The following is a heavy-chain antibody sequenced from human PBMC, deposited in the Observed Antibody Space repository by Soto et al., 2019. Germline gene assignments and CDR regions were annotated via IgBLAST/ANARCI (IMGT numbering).Heavy chain of an antibody. V-gene: IGHV6-1*01. Sequence: QVQLQQSGPGLVKPSQTLSLTCAISGDSVSSNSAAWNWIRQSPSRGLEWLGRTYYRSKWYNDCAVSVKSRITVDPDTSKNQFSLQLNSVTPEDTAVYYCARANDYIWGSYRLPAAFDYWGQGTLVTVSS. CDR3: ARANDYIWGSYRLPAAFDY. J-gene: IGHJ4*02. D-gene: IGHD3-16*02. CDR1: GDSVSSNSAA. CDR2: TYYRSKWYN.